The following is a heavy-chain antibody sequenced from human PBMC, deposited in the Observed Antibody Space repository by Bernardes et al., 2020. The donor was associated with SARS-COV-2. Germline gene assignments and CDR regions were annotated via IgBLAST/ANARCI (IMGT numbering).Heavy chain of an antibody. CDR2: ISWNSGSI. J-gene: IGHJ4*02. D-gene: IGHD3-22*01. CDR1: GFTFDDYA. V-gene: IGHV3-9*01. Sequence: SLRLSCAASGFTFDDYAMHWVRQAPGKGLEWVSGISWNSGSIGYADSVKGRFTISRDNAKNSLYLQMNSLRAEDTALYYCAIAQDYYDSSGYYWGWGQGTLVTVSS. CDR3: AIAQDYYDSSGYYWG.